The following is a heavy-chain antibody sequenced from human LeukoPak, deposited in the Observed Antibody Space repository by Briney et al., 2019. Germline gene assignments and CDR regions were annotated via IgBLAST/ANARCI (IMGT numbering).Heavy chain of an antibody. CDR2: ISGNGGRT. D-gene: IGHD6-19*01. J-gene: IGHJ4*02. CDR1: GFTFSSYA. CDR3: AKEQIAVAGYYFDN. V-gene: IGHV3-23*01. Sequence: HPGGSLRLFCAVSGFTFSSYAMSWVRQAPGKGLEWVSGISGNGGRTYYADSVKGRFTISRDNSKNTLYLQMNSLRAEDTAVYYCAKEQIAVAGYYFDNWGQRTLVTVSS.